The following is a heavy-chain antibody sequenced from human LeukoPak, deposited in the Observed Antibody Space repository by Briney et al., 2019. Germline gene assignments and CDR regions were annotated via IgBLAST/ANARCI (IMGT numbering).Heavy chain of an antibody. J-gene: IGHJ6*02. Sequence: PGGSLRLSCAASGFIVSSNYMSWVRQAPGKGLEWIGYIYYSGSTYYNPSLKSRVTISVDTSKNQFSLKLSSVTAADTAVYYCARGVYYYYGMDVWGQGTTVTVSS. CDR2: IYYSGST. D-gene: IGHD2-8*01. V-gene: IGHV4-59*06. CDR1: GFIVSSNY. CDR3: ARGVYYYYGMDV.